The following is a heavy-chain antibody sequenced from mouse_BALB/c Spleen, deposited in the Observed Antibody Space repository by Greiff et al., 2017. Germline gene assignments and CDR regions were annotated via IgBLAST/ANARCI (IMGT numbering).Heavy chain of an antibody. D-gene: IGHD2-4*01. CDR3: ARYLITTASYAMDY. J-gene: IGHJ4*01. V-gene: IGHV3-8*02. CDR1: GDSITSGY. Sequence: VQLKESGPSLVKPSQTLSLTCSVTGDSITSGYWNWIRKFPGNKLEYMGYISYSGSTYYNPSLKSRISITRDTSKNQYYLQLNSVTTEDTATYYCARYLITTASYAMDYWGQGTSVTVSS. CDR2: ISYSGST.